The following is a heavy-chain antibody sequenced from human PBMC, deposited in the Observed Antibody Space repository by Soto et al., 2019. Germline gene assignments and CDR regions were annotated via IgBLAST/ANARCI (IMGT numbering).Heavy chain of an antibody. J-gene: IGHJ3*02. CDR2: IYYSGST. CDR3: AREYGGAFDI. V-gene: IGHV4-31*03. D-gene: IGHD2-8*01. Sequence: TLSLTCPVSGGSISSGGYYWSWIRQHPGKGLEWIGYIYYSGSTYYNPSLKSRVTISVDTSKNQFSLKLSSVTAADTAVYSCAREYGGAFDIWGQGTMVTVSS. CDR1: GGSISSGGYY.